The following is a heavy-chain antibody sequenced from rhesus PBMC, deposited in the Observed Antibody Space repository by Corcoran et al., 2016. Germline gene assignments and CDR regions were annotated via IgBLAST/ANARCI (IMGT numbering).Heavy chain of an antibody. CDR3: ARRGGSGSYYSGDYFDY. Sequence: QVQLQESGPGLVTPSETLSLSLAVSGGSLRRHYWSWIRQPPGKGLEWIGRIYGSGGSTAYNPPLKSRVTISTDTSKNQFSLKLSSVTAADTAVYYCARRGGSGSYYSGDYFDYWGQGVLVTVS. CDR1: GGSLRRHY. CDR2: IYGSGGST. J-gene: IGHJ4*01. V-gene: IGHV4-160*01. D-gene: IGHD3-16*01.